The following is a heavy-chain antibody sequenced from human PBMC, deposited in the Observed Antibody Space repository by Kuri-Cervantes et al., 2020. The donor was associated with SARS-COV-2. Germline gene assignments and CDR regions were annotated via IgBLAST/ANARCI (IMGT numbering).Heavy chain of an antibody. V-gene: IGHV3-43*01. CDR1: GFTFDDYT. Sequence: GGSMRLSCAASGFTFDDYTMHWVRQAPGKGLEWVSLISWDGGSTYYADSVKGRFTISRDNSKNSLYLQMNSLRAEDTAVYYCARDREGWPKAPDYWGQGTLVTVSS. J-gene: IGHJ4*02. CDR2: ISWDGGST. CDR3: ARDREGWPKAPDY. D-gene: IGHD1-26*01.